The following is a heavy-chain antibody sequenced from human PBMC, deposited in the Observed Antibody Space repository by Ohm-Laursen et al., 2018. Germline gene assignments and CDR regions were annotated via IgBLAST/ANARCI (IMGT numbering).Heavy chain of an antibody. D-gene: IGHD6-6*01. CDR3: VKAVTAARDGMDV. Sequence: SLRLSCSASGFNIYESAMHWVRQAPGKGLEWVSIISWNSGSIGYADSVKGRFTISRDYAKNSLSLQMNSLRGEDTALYFCVKAVTAARDGMDVWGQGTTVTVSS. J-gene: IGHJ6*02. V-gene: IGHV3-9*01. CDR2: ISWNSGSI. CDR1: GFNIYESA.